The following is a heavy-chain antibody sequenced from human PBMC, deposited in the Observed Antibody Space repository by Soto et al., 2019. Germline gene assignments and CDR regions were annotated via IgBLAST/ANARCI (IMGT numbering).Heavy chain of an antibody. CDR3: AREGLLLLPDY. CDR1: GYTFTNHD. V-gene: IGHV1-18*01. J-gene: IGHJ4*02. Sequence: ASVKVSCKASGYTFTNHDVCWVRQTPGQGLEWMGWISPYSGKTNYARKFQGRVTMTTDTSTSTAYMEVRSLTSDDTAVYYCAREGLLLLPDYWGQGTLVTSPQ. D-gene: IGHD3-22*01. CDR2: ISPYSGKT.